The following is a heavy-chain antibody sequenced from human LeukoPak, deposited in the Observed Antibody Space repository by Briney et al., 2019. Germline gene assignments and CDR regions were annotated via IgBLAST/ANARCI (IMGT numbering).Heavy chain of an antibody. Sequence: GGSLRLSCAASGFTFSSYWMSWVRQAPGKGLEWVANIKQDGSEKYCVDSVKGRFTISRDNAKNSLYLQMNSLRAEDTAVYYCARDLVVVPAAHYYYYYGMDVWGKGTTVTVSS. CDR1: GFTFSSYW. CDR2: IKQDGSEK. V-gene: IGHV3-7*03. J-gene: IGHJ6*04. CDR3: ARDLVVVPAAHYYYYYGMDV. D-gene: IGHD2-2*01.